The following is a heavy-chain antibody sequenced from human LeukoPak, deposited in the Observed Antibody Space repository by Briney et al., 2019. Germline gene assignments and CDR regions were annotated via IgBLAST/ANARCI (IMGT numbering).Heavy chain of an antibody. D-gene: IGHD1-26*01. CDR2: ISSSSSYI. Sequence: SGGSLRLSCAASGFTFSSYSMNWVRQAPGKGLEWVSSISSSSSYIYYADSVKGRFTISRDNAKNSLYLQMNSLRAGDTAVYYCARVKGVGAIDYWGQGTLVTVSS. CDR1: GFTFSSYS. CDR3: ARVKGVGAIDY. J-gene: IGHJ4*02. V-gene: IGHV3-21*01.